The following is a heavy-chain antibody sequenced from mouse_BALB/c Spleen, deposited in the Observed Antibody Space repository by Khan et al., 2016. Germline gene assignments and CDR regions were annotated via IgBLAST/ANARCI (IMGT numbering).Heavy chain of an antibody. CDR2: INPYNGTT. V-gene: IGHV1-37*01. CDR3: GRGDYRYAYAMDY. J-gene: IGHJ4*01. Sequence: EVQLQQSGPELVKPGASVKISCKASGYSFTGFFWNWVKQSHGKSLEWFGRINPYNGTTFYNQKFRGKATLTVTKSYSTAHMELLRLTSEDSAVYYCGRGDYRYAYAMDYWGQGTSVTVSS. CDR1: GYSFTGFF. D-gene: IGHD2-14*01.